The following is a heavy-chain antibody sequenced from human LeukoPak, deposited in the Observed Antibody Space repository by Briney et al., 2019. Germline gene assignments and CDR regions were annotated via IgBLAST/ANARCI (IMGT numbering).Heavy chain of an antibody. J-gene: IGHJ5*02. Sequence: ASVKVSCKASGYTFTSYAMNWVRQAPGQGLDGMGWINTNTGNPTYAQGFTGRFVFSLDTSVSTAYLQISSLKAEDTAVYYCARTLRAGSGSYFGFDPWGQGTLVTVSS. V-gene: IGHV7-4-1*02. CDR3: ARTLRAGSGSYFGFDP. CDR1: GYTFTSYA. CDR2: INTNTGNP. D-gene: IGHD3-10*01.